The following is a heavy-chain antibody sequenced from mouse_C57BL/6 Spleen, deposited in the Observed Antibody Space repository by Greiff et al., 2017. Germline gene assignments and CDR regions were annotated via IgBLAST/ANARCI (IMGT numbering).Heavy chain of an antibody. D-gene: IGHD3-2*02. CDR1: GFSFNTYA. CDR2: IRSKSNNYAT. Sequence: EVKLMESGGGLVQPKGSLKLSCAASGFSFNTYAMNWVRQAPGKGLEWVARIRSKSNNYATYYADSVKDRFTISRYDSESMLYLQMNNLKTEDTALYYCVVDSSGYVPYFDYWGQGTTLTVSS. J-gene: IGHJ2*01. V-gene: IGHV10-1*01. CDR3: VVDSSGYVPYFDY.